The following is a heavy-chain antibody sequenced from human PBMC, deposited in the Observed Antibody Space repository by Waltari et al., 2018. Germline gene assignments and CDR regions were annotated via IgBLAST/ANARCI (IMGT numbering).Heavy chain of an antibody. J-gene: IGHJ4*02. D-gene: IGHD3-10*01. CDR3: AREYQGVPSYYFDY. CDR2: ISGSGGST. CDR1: GFTFSSYA. V-gene: IGHV3-23*04. Sequence: EVQLVESGGGLVQPGGSLRLSCAASGFTFSSYAMSWVRPAPGKGLEWVSAISGSGGSTYYADSVKGRFTISRDNSKNTLYLQMNSLRSDDTAVYYCAREYQGVPSYYFDYWGQGTLVTVSS.